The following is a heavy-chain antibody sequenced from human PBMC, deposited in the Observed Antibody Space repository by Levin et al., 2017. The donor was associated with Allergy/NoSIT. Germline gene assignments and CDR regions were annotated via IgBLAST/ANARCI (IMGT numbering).Heavy chain of an antibody. CDR1: GYSFTTYW. CDR3: ARHPYHGFWTGYGMDV. J-gene: IGHJ6*02. Sequence: GESLKISCKGSGYSFTTYWIGWVRQMPGKGLEWMGSISPADSDTRYSPSFQGQVTISADKSISTAYLQWSSLKASDTAMYYCARHPYHGFWTGYGMDVWGQGTTVTVSS. V-gene: IGHV5-51*01. D-gene: IGHD3/OR15-3a*01. CDR2: ISPADSDT.